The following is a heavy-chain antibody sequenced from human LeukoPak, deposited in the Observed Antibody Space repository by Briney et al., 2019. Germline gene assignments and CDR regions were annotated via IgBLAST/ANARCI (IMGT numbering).Heavy chain of an antibody. V-gene: IGHV3-23*01. D-gene: IGHD2-2*01. CDR3: AKGQYQYYYYGMGV. J-gene: IGHJ6*02. CDR1: GFTFSNYA. Sequence: PGGSLRLSCAASGFTFSNYAMSWVRQAPGKGLEWVSVISDNGGSTYYADSVKGRFTISRDNSKNTLYLQMNSLRAEDTAVYYCAKGQYQYYYYGMGVWAKGPRSPSP. CDR2: ISDNGGST.